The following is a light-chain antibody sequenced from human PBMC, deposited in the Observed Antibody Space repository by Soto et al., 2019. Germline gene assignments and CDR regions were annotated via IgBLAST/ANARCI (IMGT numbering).Light chain of an antibody. CDR1: QSVSSH. J-gene: IGKJ3*01. CDR2: GAS. Sequence: EIVMTQSPATLSVSPGERATLSCRASQSVSSHLAWYQQRPGQAPRLLIYGASTRATGIPARFSGSGSVTDFTLTISSLEPEDFAVYYCQQRSNWATFGPGTKVDIK. V-gene: IGKV3-11*01. CDR3: QQRSNWAT.